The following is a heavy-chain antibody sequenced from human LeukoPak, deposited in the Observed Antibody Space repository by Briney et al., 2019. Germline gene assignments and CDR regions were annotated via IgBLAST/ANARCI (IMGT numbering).Heavy chain of an antibody. CDR3: VKTLSSGYYYDY. D-gene: IGHD3-22*01. CDR2: IANNGGIT. V-gene: IGHV3-64D*09. CDR1: GFVFSAYY. Sequence: TGGSLRLSCSASGFVFSAYYMHCVRQAPGKGLEFVSTIANNGGITHYSQAVKGRFIISRDNSKNTLDLQMNSLRSEDTAVYYCVKTLSSGYYYDYWGQGTLVSVSS. J-gene: IGHJ4*02.